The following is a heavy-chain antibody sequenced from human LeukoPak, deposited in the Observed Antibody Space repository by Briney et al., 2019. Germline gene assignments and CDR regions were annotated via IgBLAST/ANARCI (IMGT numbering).Heavy chain of an antibody. CDR3: AKDSLRERIVGSTTRGVNDY. Sequence: GGSLRLSCVASGFIFSSYGMHWVRQDSGKGLEWVAFIRYDGRNKYYADSVKGRFTISRDNFKNTLYLQMNSLRGEDTAVYYCAKDSLRERIVGSTTRGVNDYWGQGTLVTVSS. J-gene: IGHJ4*02. D-gene: IGHD1-26*01. V-gene: IGHV3-30*02. CDR2: IRYDGRNK. CDR1: GFIFSSYG.